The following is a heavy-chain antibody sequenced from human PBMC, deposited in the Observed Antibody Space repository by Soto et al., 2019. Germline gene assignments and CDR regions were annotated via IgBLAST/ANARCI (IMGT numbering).Heavy chain of an antibody. CDR2: MNPNSGNT. J-gene: IGHJ5*01. V-gene: IGHV1-8*01. Sequence: QVQLVQSGAEVKTPGASGKVSCKASGYTFASYDINWVRQAPGQGLEWMGWMNPNSGNTGFAQKFQGRLTLTRDTALTIAHMELSSLRNEDTAVYYCARSDGYDFNWLDSWGQGTLVTVS. CDR3: ARSDGYDFNWLDS. CDR1: GYTFASYD. D-gene: IGHD2-21*01.